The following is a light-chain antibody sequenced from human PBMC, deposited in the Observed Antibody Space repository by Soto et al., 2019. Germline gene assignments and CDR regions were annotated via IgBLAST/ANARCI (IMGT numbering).Light chain of an antibody. CDR2: AAS. CDR3: QQYGSPPFI. V-gene: IGKV3-20*01. CDR1: QSVRGNL. J-gene: IGKJ3*01. Sequence: DTVLTQSPGTLSLSPGDSATLSCRASQSVRGNLLAWFQQKPGQAPTFLIYAASSRATGIPDRFSGSGSGTDFTLTISGLEPEDFALYYCQQYGSPPFIFGPGTKVDVK.